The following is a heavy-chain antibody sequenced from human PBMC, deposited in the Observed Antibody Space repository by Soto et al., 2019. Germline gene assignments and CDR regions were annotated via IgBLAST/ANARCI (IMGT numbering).Heavy chain of an antibody. V-gene: IGHV3-30*18. CDR3: AKDLASTGSSWIYYYYYGMDV. Sequence: QVQLVESGGGVVQPGRSLRLSCAASGFTFSSYGMHWVRQAPGKGLEWVAVISYDGSNKYYADSVKGRFTITRDNSKNTLYLQMNSLRAEDTAIYYCAKDLASTGSSWIYYYYYGMDVWCQGTTVTVSS. D-gene: IGHD6-13*01. J-gene: IGHJ6*02. CDR2: ISYDGSNK. CDR1: GFTFSSYG.